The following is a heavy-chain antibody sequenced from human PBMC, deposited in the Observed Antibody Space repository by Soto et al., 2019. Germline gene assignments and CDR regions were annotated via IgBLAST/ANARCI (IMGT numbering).Heavy chain of an antibody. CDR3: AKDWGTTGDGLLKGFLDV. Sequence: QVQLVESGGGVAQPGRSLRLSCTASGFSFSQTAIHWVRQTPDKRLEWVAIIWYDGSEQYYADSVKGRFTISRDNSKNTVYLQMNSLRVDDTSVYYCAKDWGTTGDGLLKGFLDVWGRGTRVTVSS. CDR2: IWYDGSEQ. J-gene: IGHJ2*01. CDR1: GFSFSQTA. D-gene: IGHD7-27*01. V-gene: IGHV3-33*06.